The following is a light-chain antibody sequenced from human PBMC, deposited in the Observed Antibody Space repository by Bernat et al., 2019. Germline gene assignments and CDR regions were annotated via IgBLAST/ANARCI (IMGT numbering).Light chain of an antibody. CDR2: WAS. CDR1: QSVLSSSDNKNF. J-gene: IGKJ4*01. CDR3: QQEYTAPLT. Sequence: DIVMTQPPDSLAVSLGERATINWKSTQSVLSSSDNKNFLNWYTQKPVQLPKMINSWASNRESGVTDRFSGSGSGTDFTLTISSLQAEDVAFDYWQQEYTAPLTFCGGTKVEI. V-gene: IGKV4-1*01.